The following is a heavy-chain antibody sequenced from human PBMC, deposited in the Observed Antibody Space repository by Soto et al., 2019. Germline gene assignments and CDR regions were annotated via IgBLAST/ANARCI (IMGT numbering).Heavy chain of an antibody. D-gene: IGHD3-9*01. CDR3: TTVPWLRYFDWLLRERRTFDY. CDR1: GFTFSNAL. CDR2: IKSKTDGGTT. J-gene: IGHJ4*02. Sequence: GGSLRLSCAASGFTFSNALMSWVRQAPGKGLEWVGRIKSKTDGGTTDYAAPVKGRFTISRDDSKNTLYLQMNSLKTEDTAVYYCTTVPWLRYFDWLLRERRTFDYWGQGALVTVSS. V-gene: IGHV3-15*01.